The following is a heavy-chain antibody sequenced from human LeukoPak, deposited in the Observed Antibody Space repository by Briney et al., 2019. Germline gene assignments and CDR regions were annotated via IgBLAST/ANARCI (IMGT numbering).Heavy chain of an antibody. CDR2: ITTSDGNT. V-gene: IGHV3-23*01. J-gene: IGHJ4*02. D-gene: IGHD5-18*01. Sequence: GGSLRLSCAASGFTFSSYTMSWVRQAPGKGLEWVSTITTSDGNTYYADSVKGRFTVSRDNSKNTLYLQMNSLRAEDTAVYYCAKDGYSYGYFDYWGQGTLVTVSS. CDR1: GFTFSSYT. CDR3: AKDGYSYGYFDY.